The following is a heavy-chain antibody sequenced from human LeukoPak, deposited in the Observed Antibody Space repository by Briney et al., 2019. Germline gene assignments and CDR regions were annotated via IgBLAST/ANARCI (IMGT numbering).Heavy chain of an antibody. D-gene: IGHD2-21*01. J-gene: IGHJ4*02. Sequence: ASVKVSCKASGYTFTDHSIHWVRQAPGQGLVWMGYVDPSNDDTNYAPKFHDRVTMTGDTSIRTAYMELSRLTSDDTAVYYCARSLFVAFTDWGQGPLVIVSS. V-gene: IGHV1-2*02. CDR2: VDPSNDDT. CDR1: GYTFTDHS. CDR3: ARSLFVAFTD.